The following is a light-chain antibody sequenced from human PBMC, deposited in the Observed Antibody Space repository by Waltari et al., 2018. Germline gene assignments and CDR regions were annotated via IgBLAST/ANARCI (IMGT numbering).Light chain of an antibody. V-gene: IGLV2-14*01. CDR3: SSYAGNDLVI. CDR2: EVT. Sequence: QSALTQPASVSGSPGQSITISCTGTNSDVGSYNYVSWYQQHPGKAPKLMIYEVTNRPSGLSNRVPGSKSGNTASLTITELQAEDEADYYCSSYAGNDLVIFGGGTKLTVL. J-gene: IGLJ2*01. CDR1: NSDVGSYNY.